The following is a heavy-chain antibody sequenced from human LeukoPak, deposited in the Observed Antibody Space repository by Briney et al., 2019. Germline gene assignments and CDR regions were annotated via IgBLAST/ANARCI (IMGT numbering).Heavy chain of an antibody. CDR1: GFTFNTYA. CDR2: ISSSSSTI. CDR3: ARGQTLTF. Sequence: GGSLRLSCEASGFTFNTYAMSWVRQAPGKGLEWVSYISSSSSTIYYADSVKGRFTISRDNAKNALYLQMNSLRAEDTGVYFCARGQTLTFWGQGTLVTASS. V-gene: IGHV3-48*04. J-gene: IGHJ4*02.